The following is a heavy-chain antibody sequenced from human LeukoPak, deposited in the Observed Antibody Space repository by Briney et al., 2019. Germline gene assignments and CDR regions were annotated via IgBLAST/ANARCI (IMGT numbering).Heavy chain of an antibody. J-gene: IGHJ5*02. CDR3: ARLAVGWFDP. D-gene: IGHD2-2*01. V-gene: IGHV3-21*01. CDR2: ISSSSSYI. Sequence: PGGSLRLSCAASGFTFSSYSMNWVRQAPGKGLEWVSSISSSSSYIYYADSVKGRFTISRDNAKNSLYLQMNSLRAEDTAVYCCARLAVGWFDPWGQGTLVTVSS. CDR1: GFTFSSYS.